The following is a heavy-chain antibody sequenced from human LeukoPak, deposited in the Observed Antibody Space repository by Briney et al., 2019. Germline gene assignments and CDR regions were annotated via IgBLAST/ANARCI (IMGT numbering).Heavy chain of an antibody. V-gene: IGHV2-5*02. CDR3: AHRSSSGWYAGDYYGMDV. CDR1: GFSLSTSGVG. J-gene: IGHJ6*04. Sequence: SGPTLVKPTQTLTLTCTFSGFSLSTSGVGVGWIRQPPGKALEWLALIYWDDDKRYSPSLKSRLTITKDTSKNQVVLTMTNMDPVDTATYYCAHRSSSGWYAGDYYGMDVWGKGTTVTVSS. D-gene: IGHD6-19*01. CDR2: IYWDDDK.